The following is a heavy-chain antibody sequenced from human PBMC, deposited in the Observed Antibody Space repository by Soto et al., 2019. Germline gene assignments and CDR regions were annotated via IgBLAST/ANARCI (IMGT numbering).Heavy chain of an antibody. CDR2: IYNEGTYS. CDR3: RRGSPPISTGRGAY. V-gene: IGHV3-74*01. D-gene: IGHD3-9*01. Sequence: HPVGSLRFPCAASGIIFKMYWMHWVRQSPGKGLVWISRIYNEGTYSDYADSARGRFTISRHNVNDTLYLHRNNLRAEDSPLFYGRRGSPPISTGRGAYWGHGTQVTVSS. CDR1: GIIFKMYW. J-gene: IGHJ4*01.